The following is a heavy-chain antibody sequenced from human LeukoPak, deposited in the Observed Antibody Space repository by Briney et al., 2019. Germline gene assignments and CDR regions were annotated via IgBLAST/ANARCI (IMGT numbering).Heavy chain of an antibody. Sequence: SGGSLRLSCAASGFTFSSYSMNWVRQAPGKGLEWVSSISSSSSYIYYADSVKGRFTISRDNAKNSLYLQMNSLRAEDTAVYYCASSSDDYYDSSGYYVDYWGQGTLVTVSS. CDR3: ASSSDDYYDSSGYYVDY. J-gene: IGHJ4*02. CDR1: GFTFSSYS. D-gene: IGHD3-22*01. V-gene: IGHV3-21*04. CDR2: ISSSSSYI.